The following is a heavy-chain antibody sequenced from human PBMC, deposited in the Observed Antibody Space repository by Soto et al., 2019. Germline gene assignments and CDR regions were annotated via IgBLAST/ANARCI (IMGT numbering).Heavy chain of an antibody. Sequence: GGSLRLSCAASEFSFSNYAMTWVRQAPGKGLEWVSVISGNAVSTFYADSVKGRFTISRDNSNSMLYLQMSSLRVEDTAIYYCAKNIAGAARALDYWGPRTPVTVSS. J-gene: IGHJ4*02. CDR1: EFSFSNYA. CDR3: AKNIAGAARALDY. V-gene: IGHV3-23*01. CDR2: ISGNAVST. D-gene: IGHD6-6*01.